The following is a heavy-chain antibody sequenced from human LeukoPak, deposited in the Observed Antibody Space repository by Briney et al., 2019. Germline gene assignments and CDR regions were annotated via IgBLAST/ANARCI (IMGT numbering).Heavy chain of an antibody. CDR3: ARDLDTYGSGSYWLE. CDR2: IYNDGSRT. Sequence: GGSLRLSCAASGFTVTSNYMSWVRQAPGKGLEWVSLIYNDGSRTYYADSVRGRFTISRDTSEGTVYLQMDSLRPEDTAVYYCARDLDTYGSGSYWLEWGQGTLVTVSS. D-gene: IGHD3-10*01. CDR1: GFTVTSNY. J-gene: IGHJ4*02. V-gene: IGHV3-53*01.